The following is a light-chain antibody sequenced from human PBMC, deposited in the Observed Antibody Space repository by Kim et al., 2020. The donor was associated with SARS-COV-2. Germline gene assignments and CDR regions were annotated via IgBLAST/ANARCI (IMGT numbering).Light chain of an antibody. CDR3: QQYDNLHSIT. J-gene: IGKJ5*01. CDR2: DAS. V-gene: IGKV1-33*01. CDR1: QDISNY. Sequence: DIQMTQSPSSLSASVGDRVTITCQASQDISNYLNWYQQKPGKAPKLLIYDASNLETGVPSRFSGSGSGTDFTFTINSLQPEDIATYYCQQYDNLHSITFGQGTRLEIK.